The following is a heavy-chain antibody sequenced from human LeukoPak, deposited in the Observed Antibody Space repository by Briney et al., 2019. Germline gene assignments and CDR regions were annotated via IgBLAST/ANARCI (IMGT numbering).Heavy chain of an antibody. D-gene: IGHD6-13*01. Sequence: GGSLRLSCAASGFTFSDYYMSWIRQAPGKGLEWVSYISSSSSYTNYADSVKGRFTISRDNAKNSLYLQMNSLRAEDTAVYYCARVRTYSSSWYYPDYWGQGTLVTVSS. V-gene: IGHV3-11*05. CDR1: GFTFSDYY. CDR3: ARVRTYSSSWYYPDY. J-gene: IGHJ4*02. CDR2: ISSSSSYT.